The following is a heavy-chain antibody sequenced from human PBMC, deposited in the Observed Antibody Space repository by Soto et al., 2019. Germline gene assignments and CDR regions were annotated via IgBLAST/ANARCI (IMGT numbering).Heavy chain of an antibody. CDR1: GGSIRSGSYY. Sequence: SSETLSLTCSVSGGSIRSGSYYWAWIRQPPGKGLEWIGNIYNNGHTFHNPSLTSRLTISLDTSKNQLSLKLISVTAADTAAYYCAGGKAVEFYHGMDVWGQGTTVTVSS. V-gene: IGHV4-30-4*08. D-gene: IGHD3-10*01. J-gene: IGHJ6*02. CDR3: AGGKAVEFYHGMDV. CDR2: IYNNGHT.